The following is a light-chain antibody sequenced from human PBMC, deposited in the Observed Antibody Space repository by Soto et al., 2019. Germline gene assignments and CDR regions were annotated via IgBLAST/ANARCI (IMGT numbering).Light chain of an antibody. CDR1: QSVSSSY. CDR2: GAS. J-gene: IGKJ3*01. CDR3: QQYGSSPPFT. V-gene: IGKV3-20*01. Sequence: EIVLTQSPGTLSLSPGERATLSCRASQSVSSSYLAWYQQKPGQAPSLLIYGASTRSTGIPERFSGSGSGTEFTLTISRLEPEAFAVYYCQQYGSSPPFTFGPGTKVDIK.